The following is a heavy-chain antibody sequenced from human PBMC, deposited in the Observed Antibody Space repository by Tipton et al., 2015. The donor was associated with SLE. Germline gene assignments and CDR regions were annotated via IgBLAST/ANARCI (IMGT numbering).Heavy chain of an antibody. Sequence: TLSLTCAVYGGSFSGYYWSWIRQPPGKGLEWIGEINRSGSTNYNPSLKSRVTISVDTSKNQFSLNLSSVTAADTAVYYCARDRDYFYDSSGFDYWGQGTLVTISS. J-gene: IGHJ4*02. D-gene: IGHD3-22*01. CDR3: ARDRDYFYDSSGFDY. CDR2: INRSGST. CDR1: GGSFSGYY. V-gene: IGHV4-34*01.